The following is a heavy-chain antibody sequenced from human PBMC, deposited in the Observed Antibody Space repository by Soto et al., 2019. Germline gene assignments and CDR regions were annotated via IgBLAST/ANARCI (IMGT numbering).Heavy chain of an antibody. Sequence: QVHLQEWGPGLVRPSETLSLTCTVSGGSVDSGTYHWTRVRQPPGKRLEWIGYIHKSGNTNQNPSLKIRVTISLDESKKQFSLRLSSVAAAASAVYHCAGEDRVEEIFGVVRNCDMDVWGRGTMVTVSS. D-gene: IGHD3-3*01. CDR3: AGEDRVEEIFGVVRNCDMDV. J-gene: IGHJ6*02. CDR1: GGSVDSGTYH. V-gene: IGHV4-61*01. CDR2: IHKSGNT.